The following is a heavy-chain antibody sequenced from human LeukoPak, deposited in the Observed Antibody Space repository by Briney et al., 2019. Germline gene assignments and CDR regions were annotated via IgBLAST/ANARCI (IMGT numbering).Heavy chain of an antibody. J-gene: IGHJ4*02. CDR1: GGSISSYY. V-gene: IGHV4-59*08. CDR3: ARGSDVPDY. D-gene: IGHD6-6*01. CDR2: IFYSGST. Sequence: SETLSLTCTVSGGSISSYYWSWIRQPPGKRLEWIGYIFYSGSTNYNPSLKSRVTISVDTSKNQFSLKLISVTAADTAMYYCARGSDVPDYWGQGTLVTVSS.